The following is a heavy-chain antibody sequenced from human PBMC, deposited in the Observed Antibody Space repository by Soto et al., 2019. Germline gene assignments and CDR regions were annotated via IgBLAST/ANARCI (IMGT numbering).Heavy chain of an antibody. V-gene: IGHV5-51*01. Sequence: GESLKISCKGSGYSFASNWIGWVRQMTGKGLEWMGLIYPADSDTRYSPSFQGLVTISADKSISTAYMQWSSLKASDPAMYYCARKGGSFDYWGQGTLVTVSS. D-gene: IGHD6-25*01. J-gene: IGHJ4*02. CDR3: ARKGGSFDY. CDR2: IYPADSDT. CDR1: GYSFASNW.